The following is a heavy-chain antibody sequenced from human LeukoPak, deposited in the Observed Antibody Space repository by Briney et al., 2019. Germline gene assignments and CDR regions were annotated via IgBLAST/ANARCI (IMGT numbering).Heavy chain of an antibody. J-gene: IGHJ4*02. CDR3: AIRPRGNYYDSSGLLTPFDY. CDR2: IIPIFGIA. CDR1: GGTFSSYA. Sequence: SVKVSCKASGGTFSSYAISWVRQAPGQGLEWMGRIIPIFGIANYAQKFQGRVTITADKSTSTAYMELSSLRSEDTAVYYCAIRPRGNYYDSSGLLTPFDYWGQGTLVTVSS. V-gene: IGHV1-69*04. D-gene: IGHD3-22*01.